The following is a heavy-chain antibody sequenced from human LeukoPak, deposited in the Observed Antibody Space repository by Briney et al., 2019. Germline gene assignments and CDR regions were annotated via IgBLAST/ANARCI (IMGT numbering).Heavy chain of an antibody. J-gene: IGHJ4*02. CDR1: GGSINNYY. CDR3: ARHSYSNYGTFDY. V-gene: IGHV4-59*08. Sequence: SETLSLTCTVSGGSINNYYWSWIRQPPGKGLGWIGYIYYSGSTNYNPSLKSRVTISIDTSKNQFSLKLSSVTAADTAVYYCARHSYSNYGTFDYWGQGTLVTVSS. CDR2: IYYSGST. D-gene: IGHD4-4*01.